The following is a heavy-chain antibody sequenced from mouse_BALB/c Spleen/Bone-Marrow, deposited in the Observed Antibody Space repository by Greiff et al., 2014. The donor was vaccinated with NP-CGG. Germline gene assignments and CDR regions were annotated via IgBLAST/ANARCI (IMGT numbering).Heavy chain of an antibody. V-gene: IGHV1S22*01. Sequence: LQQSGSELVRPGASVKLSCKASGYTFTNFWMHWVRQRPGQGLEWIGNVYPGSDTANYDEKFKSKATLTVDTSSSTAYMQLSSLTSEDSAVYYCTRSLYYYPAYWGQGTLVIVST. CDR2: VYPGSDTA. J-gene: IGHJ3*01. CDR1: GYTFTNFW. CDR3: TRSLYYYPAY. D-gene: IGHD1-1*01.